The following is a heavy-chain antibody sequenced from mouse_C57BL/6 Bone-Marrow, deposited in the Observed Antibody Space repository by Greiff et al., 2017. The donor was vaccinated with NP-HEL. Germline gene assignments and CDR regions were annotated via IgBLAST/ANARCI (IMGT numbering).Heavy chain of an antibody. V-gene: IGHV14-3*01. D-gene: IGHD1-1*01. CDR2: IDPANGNT. Sequence: EVPLQQSVAELVRPGASVKLSCTASGFNIKNTYMHWVKQRPEQGLEWIGRIDPANGNTKYAPKFQGKATITAYTSSNTDDLQLSSLTSEDTTIYYCASSVVAFYYYAMGPWAQRTSVTVSS. CDR3: ASSVVAFYYYAMGP. CDR1: GFNIKNTY. J-gene: IGHJ4*01.